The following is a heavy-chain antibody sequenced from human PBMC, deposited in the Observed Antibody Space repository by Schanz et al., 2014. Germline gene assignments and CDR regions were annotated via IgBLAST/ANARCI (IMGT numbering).Heavy chain of an antibody. D-gene: IGHD4-17*01. CDR1: GYTFTDYG. CDR3: ARGYGDSPTDF. Sequence: QVQLVQSGAEVKKPGASVKVSCKASGYTFTDYGVIWVRQAPGQGLEWMGWISTSNGNTNYIQKHQGGVTMTTDTSTSTAYMELRSLRSEDAAVYYCARGYGDSPTDFWGQGTLVTVSS. CDR2: ISTSNGNT. V-gene: IGHV1-18*01. J-gene: IGHJ4*02.